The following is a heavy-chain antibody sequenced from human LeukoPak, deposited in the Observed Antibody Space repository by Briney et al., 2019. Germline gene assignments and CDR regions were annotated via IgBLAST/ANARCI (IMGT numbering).Heavy chain of an antibody. CDR1: GGSISSGGYY. Sequence: SETLSLICTVSGGSISSGGYYWSWIRQHPGKGLEWIGYIYYSGSTYYNPSLKSRVTISVDTSKNQFSLKLSSVTAADTAVYYCAKSPPTGYSYYFDYWGQGTLVTVSS. J-gene: IGHJ4*02. V-gene: IGHV4-31*03. D-gene: IGHD3-9*01. CDR3: AKSPPTGYSYYFDY. CDR2: IYYSGST.